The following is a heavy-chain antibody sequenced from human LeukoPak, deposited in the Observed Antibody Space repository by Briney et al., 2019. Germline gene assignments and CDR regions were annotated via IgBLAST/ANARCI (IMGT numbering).Heavy chain of an antibody. J-gene: IGHJ6*03. CDR3: AKDQATLWFGVGDYYYMDV. D-gene: IGHD3-10*01. CDR2: ISGSGGST. Sequence: GGSLRLSCAASGFTFSSYAMSWVRQAPDKGLEWVSAISGSGGSTYYADSVKGRFTISRDNSKNTLYLQMNNLRAEDTAVYYCAKDQATLWFGVGDYYYMDVWGKGTTVTVSS. V-gene: IGHV3-23*01. CDR1: GFTFSSYA.